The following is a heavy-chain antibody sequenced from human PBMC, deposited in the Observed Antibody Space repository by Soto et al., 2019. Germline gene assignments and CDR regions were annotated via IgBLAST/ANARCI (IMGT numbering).Heavy chain of an antibody. V-gene: IGHV2-5*02. CDR2: IYWDDDK. Sequence: QITLKESGPTLVKPTQTLTLTCTFSGFSLSTSGVGVGWIRQPPGKALEWLALIYWDDDKRYSPSLKSRLTITKDTSKNQVVLTMTNMDPVDTATYYCAHSHIVVVPAAILYYFDYWGQVTLVTVSS. CDR3: AHSHIVVVPAAILYYFDY. J-gene: IGHJ4*02. CDR1: GFSLSTSGVG. D-gene: IGHD2-2*01.